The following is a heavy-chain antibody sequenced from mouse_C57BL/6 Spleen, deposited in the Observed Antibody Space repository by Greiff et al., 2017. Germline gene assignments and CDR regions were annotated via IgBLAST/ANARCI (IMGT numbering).Heavy chain of an antibody. D-gene: IGHD2-1*01. CDR2: IYPGSGST. CDR3: ARGNNEGFAY. CDR1: GYTFTSYW. J-gene: IGHJ3*01. Sequence: QVQLQQPGAELVKPGASVKMSCKASGYTFTSYWITWVKQRPGQGLEWIGDIYPGSGSTNYNEKFKSKATLTVDTYSITAYMQLSSLTAEDSAVYYCARGNNEGFAYWGKGTLVTVSA. V-gene: IGHV1-55*01.